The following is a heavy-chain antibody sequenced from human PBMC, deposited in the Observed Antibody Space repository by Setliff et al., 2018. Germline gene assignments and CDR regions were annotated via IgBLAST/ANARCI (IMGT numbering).Heavy chain of an antibody. CDR2: INFDGTST. CDR1: GLTLSHYW. J-gene: IGHJ4*02. CDR3: ARDEVNCSGTKCYSGFDS. D-gene: IGHD2-15*01. V-gene: IGHV3-74*01. Sequence: PGGSLRLSCEGSGLTLSHYWMHWVRQGPGKGLVWVSYINFDGTSTNYADSVRGRFTISRDNARNSLYLQMNNLRAEDTAVYYCARDEVNCSGTKCYSGFDSWGQGTLVTVSS.